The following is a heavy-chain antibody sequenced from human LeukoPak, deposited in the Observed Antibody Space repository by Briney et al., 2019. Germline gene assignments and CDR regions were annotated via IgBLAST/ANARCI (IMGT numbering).Heavy chain of an antibody. J-gene: IGHJ6*02. V-gene: IGHV1-46*01. CDR2: INPSGGNT. CDR3: ARGRPSSWQQYYYHAMDV. CDR1: GYTFTSFY. Sequence: ASVKVSCKASGYTFTSFYIHWVRQAPGQGLEWMGIINPSGGNTNYAQKFQGRVTTTRDTSTSTVYMELSSLISEDTAVYYCARGRPSSWQQYYYHAMDVWGQGTLVTVSS. D-gene: IGHD2-2*01.